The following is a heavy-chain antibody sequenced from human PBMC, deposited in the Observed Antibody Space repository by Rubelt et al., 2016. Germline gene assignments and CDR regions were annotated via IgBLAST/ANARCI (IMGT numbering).Heavy chain of an antibody. CDR1: GHNFIGYH. V-gene: IGHV1-46*01. Sequence: QEQLVQSGAEVRKPGASVSISCKPSGHNFIGYHIHWVRQAPGQGLEWMGIITSSGGSTSYAQKCQGRVSLTRDTLELNSLRPEDTAVHFCAARHGTQTYGAFDLWGQGTKVTVSS. CDR3: AARHGTQTYGAFDL. D-gene: IGHD6-13*01. J-gene: IGHJ3*01. CDR2: ITSSGGST.